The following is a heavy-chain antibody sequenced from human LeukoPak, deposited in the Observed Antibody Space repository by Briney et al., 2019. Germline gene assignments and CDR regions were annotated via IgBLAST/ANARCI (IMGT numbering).Heavy chain of an antibody. CDR3: ARDKVVGATHFDY. D-gene: IGHD1-26*01. CDR2: ISWNSGSI. J-gene: IGHJ4*02. CDR1: GFTFSSYS. V-gene: IGHV3-48*04. Sequence: GGSLRLSCAASGFTFSSYSMNWVRQAPGKGLEWVSGISWNSGSIGYADSVKGRFTISRDNAKNSLYLQMNSLRAEDTAVYYCARDKVVGATHFDYWGQGTLVTVSS.